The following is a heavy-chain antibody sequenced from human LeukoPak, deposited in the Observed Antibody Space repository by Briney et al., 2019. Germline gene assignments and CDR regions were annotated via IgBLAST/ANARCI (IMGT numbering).Heavy chain of an antibody. CDR1: GYTFTGYY. CDR3: ARNRIDLVWFDP. J-gene: IGHJ5*02. D-gene: IGHD2-15*01. V-gene: IGHV1-2*02. CDR2: INPNSGGT. Sequence: ASVKVSCKASGYTFTGYYMHWVRQAPGQGLEWMGWINPNSGGTNYAQKFQGRVTMTRDTSISTAYMELSRLRSDDTAVYYCARNRIDLVWFDPWSQGTLVTVSS.